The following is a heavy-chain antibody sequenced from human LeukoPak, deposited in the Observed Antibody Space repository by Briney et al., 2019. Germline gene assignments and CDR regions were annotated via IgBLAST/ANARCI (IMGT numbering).Heavy chain of an antibody. V-gene: IGHV4-34*01. CDR2: IYHSGST. J-gene: IGHJ6*02. CDR1: GGSFSGYY. Sequence: PSETLSLTCAVYGGSFSGYYWSWIRQPPGKGLEWIGEIYHSGSTNYNPSLKSRVTISVDKSKNQFSLKLSSVTAADTAVYYCAETRYYYGMDVWGQGTTVTVSS. CDR3: AETRYYYGMDV.